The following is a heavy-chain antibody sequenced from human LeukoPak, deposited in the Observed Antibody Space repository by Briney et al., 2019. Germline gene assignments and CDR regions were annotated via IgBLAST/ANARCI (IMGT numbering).Heavy chain of an antibody. J-gene: IGHJ4*02. D-gene: IGHD3-10*01. V-gene: IGHV4-34*01. CDR3: ARREGHLWFFDY. Sequence: SETLSLTCAVYGGSFSGYYWSWIRQPPGKGLEWIGEINHSGSTNYNPSLKSRVTISVDTSKNQFSLELSSVTAADTAVYYCARREGHLWFFDYWGQGTLVTVSS. CDR2: INHSGST. CDR1: GGSFSGYY.